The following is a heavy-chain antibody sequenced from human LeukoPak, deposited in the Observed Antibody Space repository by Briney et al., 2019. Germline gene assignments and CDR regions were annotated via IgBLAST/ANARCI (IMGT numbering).Heavy chain of an antibody. V-gene: IGHV3-33*01. Sequence: GGSLRLSCAASGFTFSSYGMHWVRQAPGKGLEWVAVIWYDGSNKYYADSVKGRFTISRDNSKNTLYLQMNSLGAEDTAVYYCARESKQWLGTPFDYWGQGTLVTVSS. J-gene: IGHJ4*02. D-gene: IGHD6-19*01. CDR2: IWYDGSNK. CDR3: ARESKQWLGTPFDY. CDR1: GFTFSSYG.